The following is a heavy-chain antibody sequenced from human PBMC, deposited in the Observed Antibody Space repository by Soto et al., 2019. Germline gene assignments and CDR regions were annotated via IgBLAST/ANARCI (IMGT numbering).Heavy chain of an antibody. CDR2: IWYDGSNK. Sequence: QVQLVESGGGVVQPGRSLRLSCAASGFTFSSYGMHWVRQAPGKGLEWVAVIWYDGSNKYYADSVKGRFTISRDNSKNTLYLQMNSLRAEDTAVYYCARGAHFLDSGYAIVNDYRGQGTLVTVSS. J-gene: IGHJ4*02. D-gene: IGHD5-12*01. V-gene: IGHV3-33*01. CDR1: GFTFSSYG. CDR3: ARGAHFLDSGYAIVNDY.